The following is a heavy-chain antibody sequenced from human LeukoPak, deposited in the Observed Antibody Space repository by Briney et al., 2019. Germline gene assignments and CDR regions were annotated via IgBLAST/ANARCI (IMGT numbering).Heavy chain of an antibody. CDR3: AREDEQLVAFDI. Sequence: SETLSLTCTVSGDSISSYYWTWIRQPAGSGLEWIGRMYITGDTNYNPSLKSRVTMSLDTSKNQFSLKLSSVTAADTAVYYCAREDEQLVAFDIWGQGTMVTVSS. V-gene: IGHV4-4*07. CDR1: GDSISSYY. J-gene: IGHJ3*02. D-gene: IGHD6-6*01. CDR2: MYITGDT.